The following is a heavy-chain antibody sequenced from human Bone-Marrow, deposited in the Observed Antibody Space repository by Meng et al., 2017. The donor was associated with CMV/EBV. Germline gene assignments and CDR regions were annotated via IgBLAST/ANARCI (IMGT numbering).Heavy chain of an antibody. V-gene: IGHV3-66*02. CDR2: IYSGGST. CDR3: ARTSPGIAARLGFDY. CDR1: GFTVSSNY. D-gene: IGHD6-6*01. Sequence: GGSLRLSCAASGFTVSSNYMSWVRQAPGKGLEWVSVIYSGGSTYYADSVKGRFTISRDNSKNTLYLQMNSLRAEDTTVYYCARTSPGIAARLGFDYWGQGTLVTVSS. J-gene: IGHJ4*02.